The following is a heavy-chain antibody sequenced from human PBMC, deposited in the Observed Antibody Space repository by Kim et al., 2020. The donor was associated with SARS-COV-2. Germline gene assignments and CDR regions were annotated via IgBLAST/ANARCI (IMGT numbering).Heavy chain of an antibody. J-gene: IGHJ4*02. CDR3: ARDYGDLFDY. D-gene: IGHD4-17*01. CDR2: YN. Sequence: YNDYAVSVKSRITINPDTSKNQFSLQLNSVTPEDTAVYYCARDYGDLFDYWGRGTLVTVSS. V-gene: IGHV6-1*01.